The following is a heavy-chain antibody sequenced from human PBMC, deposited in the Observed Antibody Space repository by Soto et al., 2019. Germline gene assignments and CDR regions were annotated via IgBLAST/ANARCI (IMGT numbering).Heavy chain of an antibody. Sequence: QVRLQQWGAGLLKPSETVSLRCAVYGGSFTAYHWSWIRQPPGKGLEWIGEIDHSGSTNYNPSLKSRVTMSVDTSKNQFSLRLTSVTAADTAVYYCVRAMNGHNHHHWGFDKWGQGTRVTVSS. D-gene: IGHD7-27*01. V-gene: IGHV4-34*01. J-gene: IGHJ4*02. CDR3: VRAMNGHNHHHWGFDK. CDR1: GGSFTAYH. CDR2: IDHSGST.